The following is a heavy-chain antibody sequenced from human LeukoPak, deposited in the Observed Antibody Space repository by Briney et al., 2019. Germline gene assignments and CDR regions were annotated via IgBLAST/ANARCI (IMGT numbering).Heavy chain of an antibody. J-gene: IGHJ3*02. V-gene: IGHV1-2*02. CDR1: GYTFTGYY. CDR2: INTNSGGT. D-gene: IGHD2-2*01. Sequence: ASRTASCKASGYTFTGYYIHCVRQPPVQGLEWMGWINTNSGGTDYAKTFQGRVTMTRDTSISTTYMELRRLRSDDTAVYYCARSGVVPADRDAFDIWGQGTMVTVAS. CDR3: ARSGVVPADRDAFDI.